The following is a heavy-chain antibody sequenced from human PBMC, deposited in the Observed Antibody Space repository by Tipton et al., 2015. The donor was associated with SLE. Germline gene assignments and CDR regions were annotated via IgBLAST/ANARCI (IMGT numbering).Heavy chain of an antibody. CDR2: IYYSGST. J-gene: IGHJ2*01. Sequence: TLSLTCTVAGGSISSYYWTWIRQPPDKGLEWIGYIYYSGSTNYNPSLKSRVTISVDTSKNQFSLKLSSVTAADTAVYYCARANGVVGGQVPYWYFDLWGRGTLVSVSS. CDR3: ARANGVVGGQVPYWYFDL. CDR1: GGSISSYY. V-gene: IGHV4-59*12. D-gene: IGHD3-3*01.